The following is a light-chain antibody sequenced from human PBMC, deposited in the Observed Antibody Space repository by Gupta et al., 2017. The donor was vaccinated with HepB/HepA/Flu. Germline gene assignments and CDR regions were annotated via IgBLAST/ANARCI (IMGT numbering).Light chain of an antibody. CDR3: QQYGGAPRT. Sequence: EIALMQSPGTLSLSPGERATLSCRATPSVTTNLAWYQQKPGQAPRLLIYGASNRTAGVPDRFSGSGSGTDFILTISRLEPEDFAVYYCQQYGGAPRTFGQGTKVETK. CDR1: PSVTTN. V-gene: IGKV3-20*01. J-gene: IGKJ1*01. CDR2: GAS.